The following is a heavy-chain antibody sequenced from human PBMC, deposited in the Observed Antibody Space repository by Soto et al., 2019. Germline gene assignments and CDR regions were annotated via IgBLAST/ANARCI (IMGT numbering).Heavy chain of an antibody. CDR3: ARGYSYHLYY. Sequence: GGSLRLSCAASGFTFSTYAMNWVRQAPGKGLEWVSGISGSGDSTYYADSVKGRFTISRDNAKNSLYLQMNSLRAEDTAVYYCARGYSYHLYYRAQRTLVPVSS. CDR2: ISGSGDST. CDR1: GFTFSTYA. D-gene: IGHD5-18*01. J-gene: IGHJ4*02. V-gene: IGHV3-23*01.